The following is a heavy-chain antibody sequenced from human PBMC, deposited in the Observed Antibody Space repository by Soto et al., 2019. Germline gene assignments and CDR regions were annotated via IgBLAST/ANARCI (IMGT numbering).Heavy chain of an antibody. CDR3: ARVRYSGYYWDDY. J-gene: IGHJ4*02. D-gene: IGHD5-12*01. V-gene: IGHV3-21*01. CDR2: ISSSSSYI. CDR1: GFTFSSYS. Sequence: EVQLVESGGGLVKPGGSLRLSCAASGFTFSSYSMNWVRQAPGKGLEWVSSISSSSSYIYYADSVKGRFTISRDNAKNSLYLQMNSLRAEDTAVYYCARVRYSGYYWDDYWGQGTLVTVSS.